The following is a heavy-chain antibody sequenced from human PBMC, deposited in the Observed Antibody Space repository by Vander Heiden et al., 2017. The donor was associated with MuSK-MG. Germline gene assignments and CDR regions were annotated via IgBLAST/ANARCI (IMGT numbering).Heavy chain of an antibody. J-gene: IGHJ4*02. Sequence: QVQLQESGPGLVKPSQTLSLTCTVSGDSISRGGYYWSWIRQHPGKGLEWIGYIYYRGSISYNPSLKSRVLISVDTSKNQFSLNLSSVTAADTAVYYCAGAFRTTGDFAYWGQGALVTVSS. CDR1: GDSISRGGYY. CDR2: IYYRGSI. D-gene: IGHD1-1*01. V-gene: IGHV4-31*03. CDR3: AGAFRTTGDFAY.